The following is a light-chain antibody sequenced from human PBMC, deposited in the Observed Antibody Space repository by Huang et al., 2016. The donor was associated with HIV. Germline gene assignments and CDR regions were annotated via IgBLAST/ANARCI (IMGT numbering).Light chain of an antibody. CDR3: LQDYSFPWT. CDR1: QGINKD. V-gene: IGKV1-6*01. CDR2: AAS. Sequence: SASVGDRVTIACRASQGINKDLGWYQQEPGKAPKLLIYAASTLQTGVPSRFRGSGSGTDFTLTIRSLQPEDFATYYCLQDYSFPWTFGQGTKVEIK. J-gene: IGKJ1*01.